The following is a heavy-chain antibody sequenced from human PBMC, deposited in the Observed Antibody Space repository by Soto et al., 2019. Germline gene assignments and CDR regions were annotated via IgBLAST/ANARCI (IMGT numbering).Heavy chain of an antibody. CDR2: IYYTGNT. D-gene: IGHD2-8*02. Sequence: ETLSLTCTVSGGSMTSYYWSWIRQPPGKGPEWIGFIYYTGNTKYNPSLKSRVTISIDTSKSLFSLKLNSVTAADTAVYYCARDKITGLIDYWGQGTLVTVSS. J-gene: IGHJ4*02. CDR1: GGSMTSYY. CDR3: ARDKITGLIDY. V-gene: IGHV4-59*12.